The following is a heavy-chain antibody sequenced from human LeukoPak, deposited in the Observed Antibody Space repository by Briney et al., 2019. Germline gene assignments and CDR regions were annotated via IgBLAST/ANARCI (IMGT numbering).Heavy chain of an antibody. CDR3: AKALRPGSCPDC. Sequence: GGSLRLSCAASGFTVSSNYMSWVRQAPGKGLEWVSVIYSAGSTYYADSVKGRFTISRDNSKNTLYLQMNSLRAEDTAVYYCAKALRPGSCPDCWGQGTLVTVSS. CDR2: IYSAGST. V-gene: IGHV3-53*01. D-gene: IGHD2-15*01. J-gene: IGHJ4*02. CDR1: GFTVSSNY.